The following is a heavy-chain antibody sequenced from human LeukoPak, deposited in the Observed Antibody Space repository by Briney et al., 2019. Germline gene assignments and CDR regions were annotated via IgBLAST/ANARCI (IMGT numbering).Heavy chain of an antibody. Sequence: SGGSPRLSCAASGXTFTSYSMTWVRQAPGKGLEWVSIISSRGGSTYYAESVKGRFTISRDSSKNTVYLQMNSLRPDDTAVYYCAKSSWPRFEDWGQGTLVTVSS. CDR3: AKSSWPRFED. J-gene: IGHJ4*02. V-gene: IGHV3-23*01. CDR1: GXTFTSYS. CDR2: ISSRGGST. D-gene: IGHD6-6*01.